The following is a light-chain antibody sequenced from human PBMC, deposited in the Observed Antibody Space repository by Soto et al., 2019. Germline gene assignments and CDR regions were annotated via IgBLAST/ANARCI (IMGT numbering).Light chain of an antibody. V-gene: IGKV1-39*01. Sequence: IQMTQSPSSLSASVGDRVIITCRSDHSINNYLNWYQQRPGKVPKLLIYAASTLQSGVPSRFSGSGSGRVFTLTIKSLQPEDFATYYCQQSYSTLGTFGRGTRVEI. CDR3: QQSYSTLGT. J-gene: IGKJ2*01. CDR1: HSINNY. CDR2: AAS.